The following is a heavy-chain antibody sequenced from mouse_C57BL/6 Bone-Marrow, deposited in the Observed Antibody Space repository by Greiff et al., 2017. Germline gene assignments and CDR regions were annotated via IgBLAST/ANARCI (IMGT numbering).Heavy chain of an antibody. D-gene: IGHD1-1*01. CDR3: AIYCGSSFAY. CDR1: GYTFTSYW. CDR2: IYPGSGST. V-gene: IGHV1-55*01. Sequence: VQLQESGAELVKPGASVKMSCKASGYTFTSYWITWVKQRPGQGLEWIGDIYPGSGSTNYNEKFKSKATLTVDTSSSTAYMQLSSLTSEDSAVYYYAIYCGSSFAYWGQGTLVTVSA. J-gene: IGHJ3*01.